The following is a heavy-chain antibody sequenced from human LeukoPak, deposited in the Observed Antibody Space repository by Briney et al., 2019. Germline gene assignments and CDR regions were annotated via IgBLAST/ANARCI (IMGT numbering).Heavy chain of an antibody. Sequence: PGGSLRLSCAASGFTFSSYGMHWVRQAPGKGLEWVAVISYDGSNKYYADSVKGRFTISRDNSKNTLYLQMNSLRAENTAVYYCAKDRRAKTSRYYCGMDVWGQGTTVTVSS. CDR2: ISYDGSNK. CDR1: GFTFSSYG. D-gene: IGHD6-6*01. V-gene: IGHV3-30*18. J-gene: IGHJ6*02. CDR3: AKDRRAKTSRYYCGMDV.